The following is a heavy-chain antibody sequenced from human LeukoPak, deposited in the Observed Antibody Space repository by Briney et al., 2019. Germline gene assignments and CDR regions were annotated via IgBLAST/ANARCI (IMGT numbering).Heavy chain of an antibody. CDR3: ATAPKGCTNGVCYRRTYFDY. J-gene: IGHJ4*02. CDR2: VDPEDGET. Sequence: ASVKVSCKVSGYTFTDYYMHWVQQAPGKGLEWMGLVDPEDGETIYAEKFQGRVTITADTSTDTAYMELSSLRSEDTAVYYCATAPKGCTNGVCYRRTYFDYWGQGTLVTVS. D-gene: IGHD2-8*01. CDR1: GYTFTDYY. V-gene: IGHV1-69-2*01.